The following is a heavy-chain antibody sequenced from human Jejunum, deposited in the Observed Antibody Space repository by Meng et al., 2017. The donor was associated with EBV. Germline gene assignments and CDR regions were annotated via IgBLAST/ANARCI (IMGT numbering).Heavy chain of an antibody. CDR3: AKSNDYSLNS. CDR2: MHPGGST. CDR1: GDSTSSSHW. Sequence: QLQESGPGLVKPSGTLSRTCAVSGDSTSSSHWWSWVRQPPGKGLEWIGEMHPGGSTNYNPSLKSRVTISVDNSKNQFSLKLTSVTAADTAVYYCAKSNDYSLNSWGQGTLVTVSS. D-gene: IGHD4-11*01. J-gene: IGHJ4*02. V-gene: IGHV4-4*02.